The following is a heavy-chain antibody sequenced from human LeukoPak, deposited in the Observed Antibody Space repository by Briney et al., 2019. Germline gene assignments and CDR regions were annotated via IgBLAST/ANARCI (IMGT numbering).Heavy chain of an antibody. J-gene: IGHJ6*03. D-gene: IGHD6-13*01. V-gene: IGHV4-39*07. Sequence: SETLSLTCTVSGGSISSSSYYWGWIRQPPGTGLEWIGSIYYSGSTYYNPSLKSRVTISVDTSKNQFSLKLSSVTAADTAVYYCARGSAGLAYYYYMDVWGKGTTVTVSS. CDR1: GGSISSSSYY. CDR3: ARGSAGLAYYYYMDV. CDR2: IYYSGST.